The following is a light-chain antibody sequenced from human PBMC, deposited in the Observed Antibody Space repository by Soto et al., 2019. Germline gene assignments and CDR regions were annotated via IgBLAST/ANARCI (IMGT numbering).Light chain of an antibody. J-gene: IGLJ2*01. CDR1: SSDVGPYNL. Sequence: QSALTQPASVSGSPGQSITISCTGSSSDVGPYNLVSWYQHHPGKAPKLMISEVVKWPSGVSNRFSGSKSGNTASLTISGLPAEDEADYYCCSYAGSSMFVFGGGTKLTVL. V-gene: IGLV2-23*02. CDR3: CSYAGSSMFV. CDR2: EVV.